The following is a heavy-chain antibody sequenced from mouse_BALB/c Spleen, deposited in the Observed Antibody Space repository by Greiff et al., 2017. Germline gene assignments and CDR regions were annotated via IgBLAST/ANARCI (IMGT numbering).Heavy chain of an antibody. V-gene: IGHV5-12-1*01. CDR2: ISSGGGST. Sequence: EVQLVESGGGLVKPGGSLKLSCAASGFAFSSYDMSWVRQTPEKRLEWVAYISSGGGSTYYPDTVKGRFTISRDNAKNTLYLQMSSLKSEDTAMYYCARLDAMDYWGQGTSVTVSS. CDR1: GFAFSSYD. J-gene: IGHJ4*01. CDR3: ARLDAMDY.